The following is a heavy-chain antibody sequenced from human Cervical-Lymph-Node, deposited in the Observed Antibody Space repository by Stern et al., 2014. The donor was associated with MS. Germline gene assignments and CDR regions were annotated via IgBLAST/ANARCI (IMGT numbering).Heavy chain of an antibody. CDR1: GSPFDDYG. J-gene: IGHJ4*02. Sequence: EVQLVESGGGLAKPGRSLRLSCTVSGSPFDDYGVSWFRQSPGKGLEWVAFVSSEAYGGTTEYAASVKDRFTISRDDLRSVAYLQMNSLRLEDTAVYYCSQEQLDNFWKGYYPYWGQGTLVTVSS. CDR3: SQEQLDNFWKGYYPY. V-gene: IGHV3-49*05. D-gene: IGHD3-3*01. CDR2: VSSEAYGGTT.